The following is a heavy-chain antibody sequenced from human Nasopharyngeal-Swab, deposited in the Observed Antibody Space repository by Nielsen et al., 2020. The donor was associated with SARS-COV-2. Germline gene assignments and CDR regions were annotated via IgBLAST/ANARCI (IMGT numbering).Heavy chain of an antibody. CDR2: IKQDGSEK. D-gene: IGHD3-10*01. CDR3: ARDRRNNVLLWFGGTEYFDL. CDR1: GFTFSSYW. Sequence: GESLKISCAASGFTFSSYWMSWVRQAPGKGLEWVANIKQDGSEKYYVDSVKGRFTISRDNAKNSLYLQMNSLRAGDTAVYYCARDRRNNVLLWFGGTEYFDLWGRGTLVTVSS. J-gene: IGHJ2*01. V-gene: IGHV3-7*03.